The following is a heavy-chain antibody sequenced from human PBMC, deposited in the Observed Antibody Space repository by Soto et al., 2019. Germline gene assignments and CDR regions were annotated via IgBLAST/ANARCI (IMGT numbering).Heavy chain of an antibody. CDR3: TRHSPEDKIRN. J-gene: IGHJ4*02. CDR2: IRSKTDDYAT. Sequence: PGGSLRLSCAASGFTFSGSPIHWVRQASGEGLEWVGRIRSKTDDYATAYAASVKGRFTISRDDSKNTAYLLLNSLRTEDTAMYYCTRHSPEDKIRNWGQGTLVTVSS. D-gene: IGHD2-15*01. CDR1: GFTFSGSP. V-gene: IGHV3-73*01.